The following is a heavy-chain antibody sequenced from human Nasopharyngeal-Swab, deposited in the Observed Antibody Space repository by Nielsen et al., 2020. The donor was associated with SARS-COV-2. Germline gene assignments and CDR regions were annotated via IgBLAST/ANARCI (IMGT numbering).Heavy chain of an antibody. J-gene: IGHJ4*02. Sequence: GGSLRLSCAASGFTFSSYEMNWVRQAPGKGLVWVSRINGDGSSLNYADFVKGRFTISTDNAKSTLYLEMNSLRAEDTAVYYCARGRGSSTSMIGYWGQGTLVTVSS. CDR1: GFTFSSYE. V-gene: IGHV3-74*01. CDR3: ARGRGSSTSMIGY. CDR2: INGDGSSL. D-gene: IGHD2/OR15-2a*01.